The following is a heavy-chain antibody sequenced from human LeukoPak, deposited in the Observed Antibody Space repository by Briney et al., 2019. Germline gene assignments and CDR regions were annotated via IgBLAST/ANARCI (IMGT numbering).Heavy chain of an antibody. J-gene: IGHJ4*02. CDR1: GFTFSGSA. Sequence: GGSLRLSCAASGFTFSGSAMHWVRQASGKGLEWVGRIRSKANSYATAYAASVKGRFTISRDDSKNTAYLQTNSLKTEDTAVYYCTRPPLARNEFDYWGQGTLVTVSS. V-gene: IGHV3-73*01. CDR2: IRSKANSYAT. CDR3: TRPPLARNEFDY.